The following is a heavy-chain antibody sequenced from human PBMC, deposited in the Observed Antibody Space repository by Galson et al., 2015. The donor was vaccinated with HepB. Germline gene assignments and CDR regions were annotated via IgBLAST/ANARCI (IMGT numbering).Heavy chain of an antibody. CDR3: AKWRFLEWLLPDY. CDR1: RFTFSSYG. Sequence: SLRLSCAASRFTFSSYGMHWVRQAPGKGLEWVSVIYSSGSTYYADSVKGRFTISRDNSKNTLYLQMNSLRAEDTAVYYCAKWRFLEWLLPDYWGQGTLVTVSS. D-gene: IGHD3-3*01. V-gene: IGHV3-NL1*01. CDR2: IYSSGST. J-gene: IGHJ4*02.